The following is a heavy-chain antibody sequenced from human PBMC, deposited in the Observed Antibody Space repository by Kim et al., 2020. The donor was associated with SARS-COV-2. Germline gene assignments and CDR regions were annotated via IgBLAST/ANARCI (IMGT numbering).Heavy chain of an antibody. CDR3: ASPAYYYDSSGYRVKPYYYYGMDV. CDR2: IIPIFGTA. J-gene: IGHJ6*02. Sequence: SVKVSCKASGGTFSSYAISWVRQAPGQGLEWMGGIIPIFGTANYAQKFQGRVTITADESTSTAYMELSSLRSEDTAVYYCASPAYYYDSSGYRVKPYYYYGMDVWGQGTTVTVSS. CDR1: GGTFSSYA. V-gene: IGHV1-69*13. D-gene: IGHD3-22*01.